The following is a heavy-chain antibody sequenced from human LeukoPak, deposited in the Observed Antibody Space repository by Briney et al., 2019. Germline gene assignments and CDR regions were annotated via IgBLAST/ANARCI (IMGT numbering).Heavy chain of an antibody. D-gene: IGHD3-10*01. J-gene: IGHJ5*02. Sequence: GASVKVSCKASGYTFTSYYMHWVRQAPGQGLEWMGIINPSGGSTSYAQKFQGRVTMTRDTSTSTVYMELSSLRSEDTAVYYCAREERITMVRGVWNWFDPWGQGTLVTVSS. CDR3: AREERITMVRGVWNWFDP. CDR1: GYTFTSYY. V-gene: IGHV1-46*01. CDR2: INPSGGST.